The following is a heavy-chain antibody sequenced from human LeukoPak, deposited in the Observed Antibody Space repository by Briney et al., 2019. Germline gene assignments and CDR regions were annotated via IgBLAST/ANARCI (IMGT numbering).Heavy chain of an antibody. D-gene: IGHD3-3*01. Sequence: ASVKVSCKASGYTFTTYGLSWVRQAPGQGLEWMGWISTYNGNTNYAQKFQGRVTMTTDTSTSTAYMELRSLRSDDTAVYYCARDPTEDFWSGFYSYFDFWAREPWSPSP. CDR1: GYTFTTYG. J-gene: IGHJ4*02. CDR2: ISTYNGNT. CDR3: ARDPTEDFWSGFYSYFDF. V-gene: IGHV1-18*01.